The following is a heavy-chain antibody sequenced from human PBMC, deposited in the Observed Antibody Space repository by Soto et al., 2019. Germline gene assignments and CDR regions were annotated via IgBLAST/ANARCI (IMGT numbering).Heavy chain of an antibody. CDR1: GFTCSSYG. V-gene: IGHV3-33*06. Sequence: GGSLRLSCAASGFTCSSYGMHWVRQAPGKGLEWVAVISYGGSSTYYADSVKGRFTISRDNSKNTLYLQMNSLRAEDTAVYYCAKYSTNLYYYDSSGYYYSIWGQGTMVTVSS. CDR2: ISYGGSST. CDR3: AKYSTNLYYYDSSGYYYSI. J-gene: IGHJ3*02. D-gene: IGHD3-22*01.